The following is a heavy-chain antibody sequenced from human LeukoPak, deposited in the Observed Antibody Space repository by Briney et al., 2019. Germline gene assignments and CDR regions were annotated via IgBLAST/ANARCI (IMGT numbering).Heavy chain of an antibody. CDR3: ARGERWLHLLDY. J-gene: IGHJ4*02. CDR2: INHSGST. V-gene: IGHV4-34*01. D-gene: IGHD5-24*01. Sequence: PSETLSLTCAVYGGSFSGYYWSWTRQPPGKGLEWIGEINHSGSTNYNPSLKSRVTISVDTSKNQFSLKLSSVTAADTAVYYCARGERWLHLLDYWGQGTLVTVSS. CDR1: GGSFSGYY.